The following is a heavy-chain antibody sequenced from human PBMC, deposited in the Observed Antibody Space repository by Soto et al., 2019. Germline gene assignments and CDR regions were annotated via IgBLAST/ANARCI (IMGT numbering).Heavy chain of an antibody. D-gene: IGHD6-6*01. Sequence: ASVKVSCKASGYTFTSYAMHWVRQAPGQRLEWMGWINAGNGNTKYSQKFQGRVTITRDTSASTVYMELSSLSSEDTAVYFFARGAPMIAARPLYYYGMDVWGQGTTVTVS. J-gene: IGHJ6*02. CDR2: INAGNGNT. CDR1: GYTFTSYA. V-gene: IGHV1-3*01. CDR3: ARGAPMIAARPLYYYGMDV.